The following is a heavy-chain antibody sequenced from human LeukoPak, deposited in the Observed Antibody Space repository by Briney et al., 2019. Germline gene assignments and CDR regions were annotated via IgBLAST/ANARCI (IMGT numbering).Heavy chain of an antibody. Sequence: GGSLRLSCAASGFTFSSYAMSWVRQAPGKGLEWVGRIKSKTDGGTTDYAAPVKGRFTISRDDSKNTLYLQMNSLKTEDTAVYYCTTDLVMVRGVIILHYWGQGTLVTVSS. D-gene: IGHD3-10*01. J-gene: IGHJ4*02. CDR3: TTDLVMVRGVIILHY. CDR1: GFTFSSYA. CDR2: IKSKTDGGTT. V-gene: IGHV3-15*01.